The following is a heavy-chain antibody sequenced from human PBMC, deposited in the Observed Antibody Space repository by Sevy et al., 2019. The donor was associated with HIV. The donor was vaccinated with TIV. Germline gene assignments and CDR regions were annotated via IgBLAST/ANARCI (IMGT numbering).Heavy chain of an antibody. D-gene: IGHD2-21*02. CDR2: ISYDGSNK. J-gene: IGHJ4*02. Sequence: GGSLRLSCAASGFTFSSYAMHWVRQAPGKGLEWVAVISYDGSNKNYADSVKGRFTISRDKSKNTLYLQMNSQRAEDTAVYYCARGAYCGGDCYSRGSLRPGDYWGQGTLVTVSS. CDR1: GFTFSSYA. V-gene: IGHV3-30-3*01. CDR3: ARGAYCGGDCYSRGSLRPGDY.